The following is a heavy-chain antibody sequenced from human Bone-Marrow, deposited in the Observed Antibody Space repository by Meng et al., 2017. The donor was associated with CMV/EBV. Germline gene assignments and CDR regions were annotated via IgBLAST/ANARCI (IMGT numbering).Heavy chain of an antibody. J-gene: IGHJ3*02. Sequence: GESLKISCAASGFTFSSYWMHWVRQAPGKGLVWVSRINSDGSSTSYADSVKGRFTISRDNAKNTLYLQMNSLRAEDTAVYYCARVGDFWSGYYSFDIWGQGTMVTVSS. CDR2: INSDGSST. V-gene: IGHV3-74*01. CDR1: GFTFSSYW. CDR3: ARVGDFWSGYYSFDI. D-gene: IGHD3-3*01.